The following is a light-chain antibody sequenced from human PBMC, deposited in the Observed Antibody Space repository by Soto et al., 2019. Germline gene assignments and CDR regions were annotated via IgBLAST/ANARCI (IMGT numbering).Light chain of an antibody. CDR2: KAS. V-gene: IGKV1-5*03. J-gene: IGKJ1*01. Sequence: DIQMTQSPSTLSASVGDRVTITCRASQSISSWLAWYKQKPGKAPKLLIYKASSLESGVPSRFSGSGSGTDFTLTISSLQPDDFATYYCQQDNSYSGTFGQGTKVEIK. CDR1: QSISSW. CDR3: QQDNSYSGT.